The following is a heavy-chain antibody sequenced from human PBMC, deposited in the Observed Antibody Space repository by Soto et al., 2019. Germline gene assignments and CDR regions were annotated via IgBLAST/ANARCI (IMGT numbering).Heavy chain of an antibody. Sequence: PSLSSAASGCTFSSYAMHWVRQAPGKGLEWVAVISYDGSNKYYADSVKGRFTISRDNSKNTLYLQMNSLRAEDTAVYYCARERVTVWYYYGMDVWGQGTTVTVSS. J-gene: IGHJ6*02. CDR3: ARERVTVWYYYGMDV. CDR2: ISYDGSNK. V-gene: IGHV3-30-3*01. D-gene: IGHD5-18*01. CDR1: GCTFSSYA.